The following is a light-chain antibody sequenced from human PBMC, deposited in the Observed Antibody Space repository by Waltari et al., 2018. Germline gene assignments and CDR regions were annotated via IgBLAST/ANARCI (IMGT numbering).Light chain of an antibody. J-gene: IGKJ2*01. CDR2: TAS. V-gene: IGKV1-39*01. Sequence: DIQMTQAPSSLSASVGDRVTITCRASQSITSHLNWYQQQPGQAPKLLIYTASSLQSGVPSRFSGSGSGTHFTLTISSLQPEDFATYFCQQSYTTPYTFGQGTKLEIK. CDR3: QQSYTTPYT. CDR1: QSITSH.